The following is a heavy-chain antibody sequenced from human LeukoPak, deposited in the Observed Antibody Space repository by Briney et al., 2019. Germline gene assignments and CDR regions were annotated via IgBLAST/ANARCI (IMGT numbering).Heavy chain of an antibody. V-gene: IGHV4-39*07. Sequence: KPSETLSLTCTVSGGSISSSSYYWGWIRQPPGKGLEWIGSIYYIGITYYKPSLQSRVTISVDTSKNQFSLKLTSVTAADTALYYCAREGTFYDNIWGKYRTAEVVPFDYWGQGILVTVSS. CDR1: GGSISSSSYY. D-gene: IGHD3-16*02. CDR3: AREGTFYDNIWGKYRTAEVVPFDY. CDR2: IYYIGIT. J-gene: IGHJ4*02.